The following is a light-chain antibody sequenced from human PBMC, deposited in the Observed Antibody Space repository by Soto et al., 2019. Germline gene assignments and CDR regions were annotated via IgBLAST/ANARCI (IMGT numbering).Light chain of an antibody. CDR1: QGISNY. CDR3: QKYNSAVGWT. J-gene: IGKJ1*01. Sequence: DIQMTQSPSSLSASVGDRVTITCRASQGISNYLAWYQQKPGKVPKLLIYAASTLQSGVPSRFSGSGSGTDFTLTSSSLQPEDVATYYCQKYNSAVGWTFGQGTKVEIK. CDR2: AAS. V-gene: IGKV1-27*01.